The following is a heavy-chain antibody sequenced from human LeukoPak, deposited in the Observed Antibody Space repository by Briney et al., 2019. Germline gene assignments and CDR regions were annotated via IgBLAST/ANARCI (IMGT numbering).Heavy chain of an antibody. CDR3: EAGCSSTSCLFDY. V-gene: IGHV3-30*02. J-gene: IGHJ4*02. CDR1: GFTFSSYG. CDR2: IRYDGSNK. D-gene: IGHD2-2*01. Sequence: GGSLRLSCAASGFTFSSYGMHWVRQAPGKGLEWGAFIRYDGSNKYYADSVKGRFTISRDNSKNTLYLQMNSLRAEDTAVYYCEAGCSSTSCLFDYWGQGTLVTVSS.